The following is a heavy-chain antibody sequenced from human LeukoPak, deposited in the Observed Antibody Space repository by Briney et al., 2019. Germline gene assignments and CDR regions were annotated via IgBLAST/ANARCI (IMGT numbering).Heavy chain of an antibody. CDR1: GFTFSNYV. D-gene: IGHD2-2*01. Sequence: PGGSLRLSCAASGFTFSNYVMTWVRQAPGKGLEWVSAISGSGDSTYYADSVKGRFTISRDNSKNTLYLQMNSLRAEDTAVYYCAKEWYQLLFDYWGQGTLVTVSS. V-gene: IGHV3-23*01. J-gene: IGHJ4*02. CDR2: ISGSGDST. CDR3: AKEWYQLLFDY.